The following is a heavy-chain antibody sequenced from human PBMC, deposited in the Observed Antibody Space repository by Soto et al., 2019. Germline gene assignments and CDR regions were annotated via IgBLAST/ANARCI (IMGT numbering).Heavy chain of an antibody. Sequence: QVQLVQSGAEEKKPGASVKVSCKASGYTFTSYAMHWVRQAPGQRLEWMGWINAGNGNTKYSQKFQGRITITRDTSASTSYMELSGLRSADTAVYYCARSIVVVTALDYWGQGALGTVSS. CDR2: INAGNGNT. CDR1: GYTFTSYA. CDR3: ARSIVVVTALDY. J-gene: IGHJ4*02. V-gene: IGHV1-3*05. D-gene: IGHD2-21*02.